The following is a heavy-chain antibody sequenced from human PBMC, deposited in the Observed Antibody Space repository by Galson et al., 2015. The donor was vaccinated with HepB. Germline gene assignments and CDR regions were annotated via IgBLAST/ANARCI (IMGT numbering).Heavy chain of an antibody. CDR2: FDPEDGET. Sequence: SVKVSCKVSGYTLTELSMHWVRQAPGKGLEWMGGFDPEDGETIYAQKFQGRVTMTEDTSTDTAYMKLSSLRSEDTAVYYCATGLYDSSGSDFDYWGQGTLVTVSS. J-gene: IGHJ4*02. D-gene: IGHD3-22*01. CDR1: GYTLTELS. CDR3: ATGLYDSSGSDFDY. V-gene: IGHV1-24*01.